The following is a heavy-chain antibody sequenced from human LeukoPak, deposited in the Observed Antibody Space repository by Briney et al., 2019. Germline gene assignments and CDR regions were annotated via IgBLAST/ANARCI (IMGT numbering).Heavy chain of an antibody. CDR3: ARAGPNWNYVGY. Sequence: GGSLRLSCAASGFTFSSYSMNWVRQAPGNGLEWVSSISSSSSYIYYADSVKGRFTISRDNAKNSLYLQMNSLRAEDTAVYYCARAGPNWNYVGYWGQGTLVTVSS. D-gene: IGHD1-7*01. CDR1: GFTFSSYS. CDR2: ISSSSSYI. V-gene: IGHV3-21*01. J-gene: IGHJ4*02.